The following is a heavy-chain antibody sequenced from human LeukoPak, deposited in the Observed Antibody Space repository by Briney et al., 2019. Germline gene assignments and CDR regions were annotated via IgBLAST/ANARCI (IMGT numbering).Heavy chain of an antibody. CDR2: ITSTSTYI. Sequence: GGSLRLSCAASRFTFSSYAMSWVRQAPGKGLEWVSSITSTSTYIYYADSVKGRFTISRDNAKNSLYLQMNSLRAEDTAVYYCARVGGVMTDYWGQGTLVTVSS. D-gene: IGHD3-16*01. CDR3: ARVGGVMTDY. CDR1: RFTFSSYA. J-gene: IGHJ4*02. V-gene: IGHV3-21*01.